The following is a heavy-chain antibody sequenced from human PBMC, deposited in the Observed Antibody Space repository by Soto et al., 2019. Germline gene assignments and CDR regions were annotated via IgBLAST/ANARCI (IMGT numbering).Heavy chain of an antibody. CDR1: GDSVDSVDYY. Sequence: QLQLQESGPGLVKPSETLSLTCTVSGDSVDSVDYYWGWIRQPPGKGLEWIASIHYSGSTYYSPSLNSRATISGDTSKSQFSLTLSSVTSADTAVYYCARHTAAAKTDFDHWGQGTLVTVSS. J-gene: IGHJ4*02. CDR3: ARHTAAAKTDFDH. CDR2: IHYSGST. V-gene: IGHV4-39*01. D-gene: IGHD6-25*01.